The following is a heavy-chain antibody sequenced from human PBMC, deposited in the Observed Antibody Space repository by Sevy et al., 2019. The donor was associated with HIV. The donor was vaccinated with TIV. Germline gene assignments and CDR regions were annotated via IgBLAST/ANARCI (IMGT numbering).Heavy chain of an antibody. CDR2: IRQDGSDN. V-gene: IGHV3-7*01. J-gene: IGHJ4*02. CDR3: ARGVGLDC. CDR1: GFTFSPYW. D-gene: IGHD1-26*01. Sequence: GGSLRLSCAASGFTFSPYWMTWVRQAPGKGLEWVANIRQDGSDNYYVNSVRGGFTISRDNAKNSLYLQMNSLRADDTAMYYCARGVGLDCWGQGALVTVSS.